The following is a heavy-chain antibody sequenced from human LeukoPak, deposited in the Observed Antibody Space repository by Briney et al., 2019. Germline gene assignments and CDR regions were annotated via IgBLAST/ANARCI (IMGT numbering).Heavy chain of an antibody. CDR1: GFTVSSNS. V-gene: IGHV3-53*01. Sequence: GGSLRLSCTVSGFTVSSNSMSWVRQAPGKGLEWVSFIYSDNTHYSDSVKGRFTISRDNAKNSLYLQMNSLRAEDTAVYYCARDYQGGVLRYFDWLYASLGYWGQGTLVTVSS. CDR2: IYSDNT. CDR3: ARDYQGGVLRYFDWLYASLGY. D-gene: IGHD3-9*01. J-gene: IGHJ4*02.